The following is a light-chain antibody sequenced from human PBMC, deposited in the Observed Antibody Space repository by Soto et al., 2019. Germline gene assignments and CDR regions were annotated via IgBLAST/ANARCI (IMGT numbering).Light chain of an antibody. CDR3: QQLNSYPFT. Sequence: DIQLTQSPSFLSASVGDRVTITCRASQGLSSDLAWYQQKPGKAPKLLIYAASTLQSGVISRFSGSGSGTEFTLTISTLQPEDFATYYCQQLNSYPFTFGQGTRLEMK. J-gene: IGKJ5*01. CDR1: QGLSSD. CDR2: AAS. V-gene: IGKV1-9*01.